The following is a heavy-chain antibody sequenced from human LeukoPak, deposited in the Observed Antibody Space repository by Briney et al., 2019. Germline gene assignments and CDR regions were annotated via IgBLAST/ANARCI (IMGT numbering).Heavy chain of an antibody. CDR1: GFTFSSYW. D-gene: IGHD3-10*01. J-gene: IGHJ3*02. CDR3: ARGVTNQIWFGDLTDAFDI. V-gene: IGHV3-7*01. CDR2: IKQDGSEK. Sequence: GGSLRLSCAASGFTFSSYWMSWVRQAPGKGLEWVANIKQDGSEKYYVDSVKGRFTISRDNAKNSLYLQVNSLRAEDTAVYYCARGVTNQIWFGDLTDAFDIWGQGTMVTVSS.